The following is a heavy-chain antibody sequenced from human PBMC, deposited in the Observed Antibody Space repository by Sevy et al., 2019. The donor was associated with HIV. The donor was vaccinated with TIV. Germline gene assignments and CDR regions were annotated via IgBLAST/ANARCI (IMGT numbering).Heavy chain of an antibody. V-gene: IGHV7-4-1*02. J-gene: IGHJ4*02. D-gene: IGHD6-13*01. Sequence: ASVKVSCKASGYTFTKYGMNWVRQAPGQGPEWMGWINTNTGNPTYDQGFTGRFVFSLDTSVSTAHLLISSLKTDETAVYYCAGEIGQQLTVIFDYWGQGTPVTVSS. CDR2: INTNTGNP. CDR1: GYTFTKYG. CDR3: AGEIGQQLTVIFDY.